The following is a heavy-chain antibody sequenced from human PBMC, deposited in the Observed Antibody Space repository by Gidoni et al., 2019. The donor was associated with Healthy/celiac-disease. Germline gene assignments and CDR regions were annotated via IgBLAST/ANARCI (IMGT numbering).Heavy chain of an antibody. CDR2: IYYSGST. J-gene: IGHJ5*02. CDR3: ARANYDSTYTGGFDT. D-gene: IGHD1-7*01. V-gene: IGHV4-59*01. Sequence: QVQLQDSRPGLVQPSATLSLTCTLSGGSISSYYWSWIRQPPGKGLEWIGYIYYSGSTNYNPALKSRVTISVDTSKNQFALKLSAVTAADTAVYYCARANYDSTYTGGFDTWGQGTLVTVSS. CDR1: GGSISSYY.